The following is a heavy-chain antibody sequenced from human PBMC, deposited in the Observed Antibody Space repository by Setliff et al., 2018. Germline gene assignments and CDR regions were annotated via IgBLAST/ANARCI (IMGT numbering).Heavy chain of an antibody. D-gene: IGHD1-26*01. Sequence: SETLSLTCAVYGGSFSTYYWIWIRQPPGKGLEWIGEINHSGSTNYNPSLESRVTISVDTSNNQFSLKLSSVTAADTAVYYCARGIRVGAGAANYWGLGTLVTVSS. J-gene: IGHJ4*02. CDR1: GGSFSTYY. CDR3: ARGIRVGAGAANY. V-gene: IGHV4-34*01. CDR2: INHSGST.